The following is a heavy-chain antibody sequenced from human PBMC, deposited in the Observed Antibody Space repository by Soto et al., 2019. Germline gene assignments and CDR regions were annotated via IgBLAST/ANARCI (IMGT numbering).Heavy chain of an antibody. Sequence: EVQLVESGGGVVQPRGSLRLSCAVSGFTFSSHWMHWVRQAPGKGLVWVSYINSDGTTTTYADSVKVRFTISRNNAKDTLYLQKNSLRAEGTAVYYCTRDVSYSMDDWGQGTTVTVSS. CDR1: GFTFSSHW. V-gene: IGHV3-74*01. CDR2: INSDGTTT. J-gene: IGHJ6*02. CDR3: TRDVSYSMDD.